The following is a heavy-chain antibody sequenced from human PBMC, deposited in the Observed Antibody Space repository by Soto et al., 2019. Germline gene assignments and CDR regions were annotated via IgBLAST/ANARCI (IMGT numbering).Heavy chain of an antibody. V-gene: IGHV1-69*13. CDR1: GGTFSSYA. Sequence: VASVKVSCKASGGTFSSYAISWVRQAPGQGLEWMGGIIPIFGTANYAQKFQGRVTITADESTSTAYMELSSLRSEDTAVYYCARGGEYYYDSSGYRLLNFDYWGQGTLVTVSS. J-gene: IGHJ4*02. CDR3: ARGGEYYYDSSGYRLLNFDY. CDR2: IIPIFGTA. D-gene: IGHD3-22*01.